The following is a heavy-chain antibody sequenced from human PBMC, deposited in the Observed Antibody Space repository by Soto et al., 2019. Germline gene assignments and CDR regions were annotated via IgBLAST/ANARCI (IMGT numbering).Heavy chain of an antibody. CDR1: GDTFTPYA. CDR3: ARGYCVSSSCHSLDS. V-gene: IGHV1-69*14. CDR2: IIPIAGTP. Sequence: QVHLVQSGAEVKTPGSSVTVSCKASGDTFTPYAISWVRQAPGQGLEWMGGIIPIAGTPTYAQKFQGRVTITEDRSTSTPSMDLSRLTSEDTAVYYCARGYCVSSSCHSLDSWGQGTPVTVSS. D-gene: IGHD1-26*01. J-gene: IGHJ4*02.